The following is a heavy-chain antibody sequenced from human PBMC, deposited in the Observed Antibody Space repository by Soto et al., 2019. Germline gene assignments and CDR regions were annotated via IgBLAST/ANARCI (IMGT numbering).Heavy chain of an antibody. Sequence: QVQLVQSGAEVKKPGSSVKVSCKASGGTFSSYAISWVRQAPGQGLEWMGGIIPIFGTANYAQKFQGRVTITADESTITAYMELSSLRSEDKAVYYCARVKGYSGYDRDYYCGMHVWGQGTTVTVPS. CDR2: IIPIFGTA. J-gene: IGHJ6*02. CDR3: ARVKGYSGYDRDYYCGMHV. D-gene: IGHD5-12*01. CDR1: GGTFSSYA. V-gene: IGHV1-69*01.